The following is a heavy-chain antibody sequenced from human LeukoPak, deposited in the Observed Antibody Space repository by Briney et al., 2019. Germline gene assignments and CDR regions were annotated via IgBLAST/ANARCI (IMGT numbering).Heavy chain of an antibody. CDR3: AREWYEYGGDSGGY. CDR2: IKEDGSEA. V-gene: IGHV3-7*01. D-gene: IGHD2-21*02. J-gene: IGHJ4*02. CDR1: GLTISGHW. Sequence: GGSLRLSCAASGLTISGHWMAWVRQAPGKGLEWVAGIKEDGSEAHYVDSVKGRFTISRDNAKNSLYLQMASLRAEDTATYYCAREWYEYGGDSGGYWGREPWSPSPQ.